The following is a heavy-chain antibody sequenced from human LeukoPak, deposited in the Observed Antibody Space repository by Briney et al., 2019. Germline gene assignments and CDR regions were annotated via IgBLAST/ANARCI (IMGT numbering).Heavy chain of an antibody. Sequence: GGSLRLSCAASGFTFSSYDMHWVRQATGKGLELVSAIGTAGDTYYPGSVKGRFTISRENAKNSLYLQMNSLRAGDTAVYYCARGRGATTSSWFDPWGQGTLVTVSS. CDR3: ARGRGATTSSWFDP. CDR2: IGTAGDT. V-gene: IGHV3-13*01. CDR1: GFTFSSYD. J-gene: IGHJ5*02. D-gene: IGHD1-26*01.